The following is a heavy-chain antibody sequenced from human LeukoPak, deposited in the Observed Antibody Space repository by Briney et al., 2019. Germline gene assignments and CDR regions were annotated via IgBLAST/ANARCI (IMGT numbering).Heavy chain of an antibody. CDR3: VRALPSAG. Sequence: ASVKVSCKASGYTFTGYYMHWVRQAPGQGLEWMGWINPNSGDTNYAQKFQGRVTLTRDTSITTAYMDLTSLTSDDTAVYYCVRALPSAGWGQGTLVTVSS. D-gene: IGHD6-25*01. CDR1: GYTFTGYY. J-gene: IGHJ4*02. V-gene: IGHV1-2*02. CDR2: INPNSGDT.